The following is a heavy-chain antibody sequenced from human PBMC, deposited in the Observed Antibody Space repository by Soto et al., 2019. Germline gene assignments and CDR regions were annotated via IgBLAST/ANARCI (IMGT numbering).Heavy chain of an antibody. V-gene: IGHV1-69*06. CDR3: ARTNPTKYYDYVWGDYRREGMDV. Sequence: SVKVSCKASGVTFSAYAISWVRQAPGQGLEWMGGILPLSGTSNYTQRFQGRVTITADKSTSTAYMELSSLRSDDTAVYYCARTNPTKYYDYVWGDYRREGMDVWGQGTTVTVSS. CDR2: ILPLSGTS. J-gene: IGHJ6*02. CDR1: GVTFSAYA. D-gene: IGHD3-16*02.